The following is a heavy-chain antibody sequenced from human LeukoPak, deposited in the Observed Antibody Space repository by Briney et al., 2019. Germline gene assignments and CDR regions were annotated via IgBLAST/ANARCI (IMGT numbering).Heavy chain of an antibody. J-gene: IGHJ5*02. CDR1: GGSFSGYY. CDR2: INHSGST. Sequence: SETLSLTCAVYGGSFSGYYWSWIRQPPGKGLGWIGEINHSGSTNYNPSLKSRVTISVDTSKNQFSLKLSSVTAADTAVYYCARGRAYTGYSSSWYLVWFDPWGQGTLVTVSS. CDR3: ARGRAYTGYSSSWYLVWFDP. V-gene: IGHV4-34*01. D-gene: IGHD6-13*01.